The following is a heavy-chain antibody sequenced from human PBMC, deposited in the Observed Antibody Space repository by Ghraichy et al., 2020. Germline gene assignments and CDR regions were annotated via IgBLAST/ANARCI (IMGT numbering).Heavy chain of an antibody. CDR2: IRSKAYGGTT. CDR3: TRMGYSSSWYWSPNYFDY. V-gene: IGHV3-49*03. D-gene: IGHD6-13*01. J-gene: IGHJ4*02. Sequence: GGSLRLSCTASGFTFGDYAMSWFRQAPGKGLEWVGFIRSKAYGGTTEYAASVKGRFTISRDDSKSIAYLQMNSLKTEDTAVYYCTRMGYSSSWYWSPNYFDYWGQGTLVTVSS. CDR1: GFTFGDYA.